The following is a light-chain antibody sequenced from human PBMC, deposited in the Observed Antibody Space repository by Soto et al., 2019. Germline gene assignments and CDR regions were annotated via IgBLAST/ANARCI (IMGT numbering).Light chain of an antibody. CDR3: QQLIRFPTK. Sequence: IQLTQSPSSLSASVGDRVTITCRASQGISNSLAWYQQKPGKAPKLLMYLASTLQSGVPPRFSGTGSGTNFTLTISSLQHEDFATYYCQQLIRFPTKFGQGTKVEIK. J-gene: IGKJ1*01. CDR2: LAS. CDR1: QGISNS. V-gene: IGKV1-9*01.